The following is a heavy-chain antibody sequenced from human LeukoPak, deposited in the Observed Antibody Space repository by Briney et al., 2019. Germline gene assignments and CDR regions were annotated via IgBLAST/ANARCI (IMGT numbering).Heavy chain of an antibody. D-gene: IGHD2-2*01. V-gene: IGHV3-7*01. CDR2: IKQDGSEK. J-gene: IGHJ4*02. CDR1: GFTFSSYA. Sequence: PGGSLRLSCAASGFTFSSYAMSWVRQAPGKGLEWVAHIKQDGSEKYYVDSVKGRFTISRDNTKNSLYLQMNSLRAEDTAVYYCAXXLFIVAVPTAGCFDSWGQGTLVTVSS. CDR3: AXXLFIVAVPTAGCFDS.